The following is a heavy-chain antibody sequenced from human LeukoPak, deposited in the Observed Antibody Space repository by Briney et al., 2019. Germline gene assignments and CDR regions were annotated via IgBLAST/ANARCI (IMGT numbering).Heavy chain of an antibody. V-gene: IGHV4-59*08. J-gene: IGHJ5*02. CDR3: ARRDASSGYWRFDP. CDR1: GDYISSYY. CDR2: IHDSGSS. D-gene: IGHD3-22*01. Sequence: PSETLSLTCTVSGDYISSYYWSWIRQPPGKGLEWIGYIHDSGSSNYYPSLKSRVTISIDTSKNQFSLKLTSVTAADTAVYYCARRDASSGYWRFDPGGQGTLVTVSS.